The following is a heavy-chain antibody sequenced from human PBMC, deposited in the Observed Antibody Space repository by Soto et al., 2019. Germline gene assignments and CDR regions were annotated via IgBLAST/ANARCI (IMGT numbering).Heavy chain of an antibody. CDR1: GGSISNSRYY. J-gene: IGHJ5*02. V-gene: IGHV4-39*01. CDR3: ARDYYDSSDYTTNWFDP. CDR2: IYHTGNT. Sequence: PSETLSLTCTVSGGSISNSRYYWAWIRQPPGKGLEWIGSIYHTGNTYYNPSLRRRITISVDTSKNQFTLKMTTVTAAYTAFYYCARDYYDSSDYTTNWFDPWGQGTLVTVS. D-gene: IGHD3-22*01.